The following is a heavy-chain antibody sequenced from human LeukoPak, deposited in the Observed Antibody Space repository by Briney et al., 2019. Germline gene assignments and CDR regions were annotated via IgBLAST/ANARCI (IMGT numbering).Heavy chain of an antibody. CDR1: GGSISSNSYY. CDR2: IYYSGST. J-gene: IGHJ5*02. D-gene: IGHD1-26*01. V-gene: IGHV4-61*01. CDR3: ARHVGATRFDP. Sequence: SETLSLTCTVSGGSISSNSYYWSWIRQPPGKGLEWIGYIYYSGSTNYNPSLKSRVTISVDTSKNQFSLKLSSVTAADTAVYYCARHVGATRFDPWGQGTLVTVSS.